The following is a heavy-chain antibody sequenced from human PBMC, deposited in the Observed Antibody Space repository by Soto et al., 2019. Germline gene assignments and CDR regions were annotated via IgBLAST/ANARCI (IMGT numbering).Heavy chain of an antibody. D-gene: IGHD1-7*01. J-gene: IGHJ6*02. CDR2: INSDGSST. CDR1: GFTFRSYW. CDR3: ARFHSKGDRGTYYYYGMVV. Sequence: GGSLRLSWAASGFTFRSYWMHWVRQAPGKGLEWVSRINSDGSSTSYADSVKGRFTISRNNAKNTWYLQMGRLRAEDAADYACARFHSKGDRGTYYYYGMVVWGQGTTVTVS. V-gene: IGHV3-74*01.